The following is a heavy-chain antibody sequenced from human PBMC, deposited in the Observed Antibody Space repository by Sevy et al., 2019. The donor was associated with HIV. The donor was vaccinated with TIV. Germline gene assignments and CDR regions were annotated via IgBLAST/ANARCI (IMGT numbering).Heavy chain of an antibody. CDR3: ARDLPRYPGGVDY. CDR1: GFTFSNYA. V-gene: IGHV3-23*01. J-gene: IGHJ4*02. CDR2: ISGSGGTT. Sequence: GGSLRLSCAASGFTFSNYATSWVRQAPGKGLEWVSAISGSGGTTYYADSVKGRFAISRDNSKNTLYLQMNGLRAEDTALFYCARDLPRYPGGVDYWGQGTLVTVSS. D-gene: IGHD3-16*01.